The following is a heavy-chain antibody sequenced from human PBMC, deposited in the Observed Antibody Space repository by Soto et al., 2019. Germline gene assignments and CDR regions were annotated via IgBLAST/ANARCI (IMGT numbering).Heavy chain of an antibody. CDR1: GFTFSSYA. CDR3: ARRGPGTYFDY. Sequence: EVQLLESGGGLVQPGGSLRLSCAASGFTFSSYAMRWVRQAPGKGLEWVSAVSGSGGSTYYADSVKGRFTISRDNSKNTLCLQMNSLSAENTAVYYGARRGPGTYFDYWGQGTQVTVSS. V-gene: IGHV3-23*01. J-gene: IGHJ4*02. D-gene: IGHD6-13*01. CDR2: VSGSGGST.